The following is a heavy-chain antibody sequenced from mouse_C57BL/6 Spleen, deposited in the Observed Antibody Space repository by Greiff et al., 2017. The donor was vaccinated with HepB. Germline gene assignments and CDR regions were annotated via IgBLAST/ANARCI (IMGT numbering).Heavy chain of an antibody. CDR2: INPYNGGT. D-gene: IGHD1-1*01. CDR1: GYTFTDYY. CDR3: ARSDYGSSYDWYFDV. Sequence: VQLQQSGPVLVKPGASVKMSCKASGYTFTDYYMNWVKQSHGKSLEWIGVINPYNGGTSYNQKFKGKATLTVDKSSSTAYMELNSLTSEDSAVYYCARSDYGSSYDWYFDVWGTGTTVTVSS. J-gene: IGHJ1*03. V-gene: IGHV1-19*01.